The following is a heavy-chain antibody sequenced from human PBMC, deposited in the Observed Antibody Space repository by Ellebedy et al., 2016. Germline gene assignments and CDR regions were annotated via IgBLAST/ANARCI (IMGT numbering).Heavy chain of an antibody. V-gene: IGHV4-59*08. CDR3: ARHNFDSSDLDS. Sequence: GSLRLSXTVSNGSLSGYYWSWIRQSPGKGLEWIAYAFHKWTTNYDPSFESRATISVDTATNQFSLKLTSVTAADTAVYYCARHNFDSSDLDSWGPGILVTVS. J-gene: IGHJ4*02. D-gene: IGHD3-22*01. CDR2: AFHKWTT. CDR1: NGSLSGYY.